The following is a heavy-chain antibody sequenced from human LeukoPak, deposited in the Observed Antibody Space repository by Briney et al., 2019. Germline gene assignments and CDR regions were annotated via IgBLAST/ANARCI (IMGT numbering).Heavy chain of an antibody. CDR3: ARALSGNYDSSGYYVY. V-gene: IGHV3-23*01. J-gene: IGHJ4*02. CDR2: ISSSGSGGNT. D-gene: IGHD3-22*01. CDR1: GVTLSSYA. Sequence: GGSLRLSCAASGVTLSSYAMSWARQAPGEGLEWVSGISSSGSGGNTYYADSVKGRFTISRDSSKNTLFLHMNSLRAEDTAVYYCARALSGNYDSSGYYVYWGQGTLVTVSS.